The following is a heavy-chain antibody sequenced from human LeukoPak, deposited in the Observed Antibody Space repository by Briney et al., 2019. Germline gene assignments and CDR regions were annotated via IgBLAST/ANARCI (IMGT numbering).Heavy chain of an antibody. Sequence: GGSLRLSCAASGFTFSSYGLHWVRQAPGKGLEWVAFIRYDGSNKYYADSVKGRFTISRDNSKNTLYLQMNSLRAEDTAVYYCAKRGSGWYEDYYYYMDVWGKGTTVTISS. V-gene: IGHV3-30*02. CDR1: GFTFSSYG. CDR3: AKRGSGWYEDYYYYMDV. J-gene: IGHJ6*03. CDR2: IRYDGSNK. D-gene: IGHD6-19*01.